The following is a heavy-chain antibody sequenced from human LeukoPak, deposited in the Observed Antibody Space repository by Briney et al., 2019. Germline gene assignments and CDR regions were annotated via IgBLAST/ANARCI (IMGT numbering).Heavy chain of an antibody. J-gene: IGHJ4*02. Sequence: ASVKVSCKASGYTFTNFDINWVRQAPGQGLEWMGRIIPIFGTANYAQKFQGRVTITADESTSTAYMELSSLRSEDTAVYYCASLAKKNNWGQGTLVTVSS. CDR1: GYTFTNFD. CDR3: ASLAKKNN. CDR2: IIPIFGTA. V-gene: IGHV1-69*13.